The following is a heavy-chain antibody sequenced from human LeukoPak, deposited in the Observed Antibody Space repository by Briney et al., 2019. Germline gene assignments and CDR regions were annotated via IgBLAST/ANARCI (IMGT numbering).Heavy chain of an antibody. CDR2: INHSGST. Sequence: SETLSLTCAVYGGSFSGYYWSWIRHPPGKGLEWIGEINHSGSTNYNPSLKSRVTISVDTSKNQFSLKLSSVTAADTAVYYCARGRSRATYYYGSGSYYNGWDVWGKGTTVTVSS. V-gene: IGHV4-34*01. D-gene: IGHD3-10*01. J-gene: IGHJ6*04. CDR1: GGSFSGYY. CDR3: ARGRSRATYYYGSGSYYNGWDV.